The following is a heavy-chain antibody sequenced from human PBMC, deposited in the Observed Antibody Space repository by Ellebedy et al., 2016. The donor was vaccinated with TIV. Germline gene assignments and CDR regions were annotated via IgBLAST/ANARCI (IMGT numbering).Heavy chain of an antibody. CDR1: GGSMSGDY. J-gene: IGHJ4*02. D-gene: IGHD2-21*01. CDR2: IFHTGGT. V-gene: IGHV4-59*01. CDR3: ARAMWSYYFDY. Sequence: SETLSLTCTVSGGSMSGDYWTWIRQSPGKGLEWLGEIFHTGGTVYNPSLKSRVTISVDTSKNQFSLKLSSVTAADTAVYYCARAMWSYYFDYWGQGTLVTVSS.